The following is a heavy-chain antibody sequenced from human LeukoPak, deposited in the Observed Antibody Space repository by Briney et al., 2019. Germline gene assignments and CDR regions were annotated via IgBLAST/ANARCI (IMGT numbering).Heavy chain of an antibody. D-gene: IGHD3-10*01. V-gene: IGHV3-30*18. CDR3: AKGKPVLLWFGQYFDY. CDR1: GFTFSNYG. Sequence: QPGGSLRLSCTASGFTFSNYGMHWVRQAPGKGLEWVAVISYDGSNNYYADSVKGRFTISRDNSKNTLYLQMNSLRAEDTAVYYCAKGKPVLLWFGQYFDYWGQGTLVTVSS. CDR2: ISYDGSNN. J-gene: IGHJ4*02.